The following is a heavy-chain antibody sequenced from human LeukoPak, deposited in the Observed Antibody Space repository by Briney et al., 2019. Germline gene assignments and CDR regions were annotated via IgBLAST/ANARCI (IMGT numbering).Heavy chain of an antibody. D-gene: IGHD1-26*01. CDR3: ARDLGSPAGVDY. V-gene: IGHV3-21*01. J-gene: IGHJ4*02. CDR2: ISSSSSYI. Sequence: GGSLRLSCAASGFTFSSYSMNWVRQAPGKGLEWVSSISSSSSYIYYADSVKRRFTISRDNAKNSLYLQMNSLRAEDTAVYYCARDLGSPAGVDYWGQGTLVTVSS. CDR1: GFTFSSYS.